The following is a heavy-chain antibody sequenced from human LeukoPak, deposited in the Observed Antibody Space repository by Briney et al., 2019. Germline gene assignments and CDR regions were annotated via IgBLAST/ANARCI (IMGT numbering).Heavy chain of an antibody. Sequence: GRSLRLSCAASGFTFDDYAMHWVRQAPGKGLEWGSGISWNSGGIGYADSVKGRFTISRDNAKNSLYLQMNSLRAEDTALYYCAKDSASSSPYHWGQGTLVTVSS. J-gene: IGHJ4*02. D-gene: IGHD6-6*01. CDR3: AKDSASSSPYH. V-gene: IGHV3-9*01. CDR1: GFTFDDYA. CDR2: ISWNSGGI.